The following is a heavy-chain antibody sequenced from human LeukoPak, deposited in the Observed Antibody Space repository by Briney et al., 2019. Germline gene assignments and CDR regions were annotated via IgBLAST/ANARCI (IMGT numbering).Heavy chain of an antibody. D-gene: IGHD4-17*01. CDR3: ARRRLRQEFDY. Sequence: PSETLSLTCAVYGGSFSGYYWSWIRQPPGKGLEWIGEINHSGSTNYNPSLKSRVTISVDTSKNQFSLKLSSVTAADTAVYYCARRRLRQEFDYWGQGTLVTVSS. CDR2: INHSGST. CDR1: GGSFSGYY. J-gene: IGHJ4*02. V-gene: IGHV4-34*01.